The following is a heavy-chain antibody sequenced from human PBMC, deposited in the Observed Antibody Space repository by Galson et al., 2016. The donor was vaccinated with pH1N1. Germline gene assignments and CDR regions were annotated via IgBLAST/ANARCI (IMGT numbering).Heavy chain of an antibody. CDR3: ARDLYYDTSGYYPLDP. CDR2: INPNNGGI. V-gene: IGHV1-2*02. Sequence: SVKVSCKASGYTFTGYFMHWVRQAPGQGLEWMGWINPNNGGINYAQKFQGRVTLTRDASISTAYMELSRLRSDDTAVYYCARDLYYDTSGYYPLDPWGQGTLVTVSS. J-gene: IGHJ5*02. D-gene: IGHD3-22*01. CDR1: GYTFTGYF.